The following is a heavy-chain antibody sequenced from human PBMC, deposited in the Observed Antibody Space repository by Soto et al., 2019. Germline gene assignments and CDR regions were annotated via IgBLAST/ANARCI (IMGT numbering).Heavy chain of an antibody. D-gene: IGHD3-16*01. CDR1: GYSFTRYG. J-gene: IGHJ6*02. CDR2: INTYNGNT. CDR3: AMVNVYVTPLPQDV. Sequence: QVQLVQSRAEVKNPGASVKVSCKASGYSFTRYGIAWARQAPGQGLEWMGWINTYNGNTNYAQNLQGRVTLTTDRSPSTAYMAIASVRANDTSIYYCAMVNVYVTPLPQDVWGQGTMVIVSS. V-gene: IGHV1-18*01.